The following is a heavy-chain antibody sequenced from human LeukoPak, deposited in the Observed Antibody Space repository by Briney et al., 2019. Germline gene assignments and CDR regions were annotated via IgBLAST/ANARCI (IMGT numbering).Heavy chain of an antibody. CDR2: IIPIFGTA. D-gene: IGHD3-22*01. J-gene: IGHJ4*02. CDR1: GGTFSSYA. Sequence: ASVKVSCKASGGTFSSYAISWVRQAPGQGLEWMGGIIPIFGTANYAQKLQGRVTITTDESTSTAYMELSSLRSEDTAVYYCARDAADYDSSGVDYWGQGTLVTVSS. V-gene: IGHV1-69*05. CDR3: ARDAADYDSSGVDY.